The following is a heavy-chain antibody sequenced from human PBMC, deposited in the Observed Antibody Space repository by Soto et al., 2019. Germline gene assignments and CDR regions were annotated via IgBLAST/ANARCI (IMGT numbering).Heavy chain of an antibody. Sequence: SGPTLVKPTQTLTLTCTFSGFSLSTSGVGVGWIRQPPGKALEWLALIYWDDDKRYSPSLKSRLTITKDTSKNQVVLTMTNMDPVDTATYYCAHRGLAVVGGNYAPTFDYWGQGTLVTVSS. V-gene: IGHV2-5*02. CDR1: GFSLSTSGVG. J-gene: IGHJ4*02. CDR3: AHRGLAVVGGNYAPTFDY. D-gene: IGHD1-7*01. CDR2: IYWDDDK.